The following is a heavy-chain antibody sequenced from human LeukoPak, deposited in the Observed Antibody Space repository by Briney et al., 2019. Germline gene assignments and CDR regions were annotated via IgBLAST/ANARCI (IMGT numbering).Heavy chain of an antibody. CDR2: ISGSGGST. V-gene: IGHV3-23*01. CDR1: RFTFSSYA. J-gene: IGHJ4*02. D-gene: IGHD5-24*01. Sequence: TGGSLRLSCAASRFTFSSYAMSWVRQAPGKGLEWVSAISGSGGSTYYADSVKGRFTISRDNSKNTLYLQMNSLRAEDTAVYYCAKTREATRIFDYWGQGTLVTVSS. CDR3: AKTREATRIFDY.